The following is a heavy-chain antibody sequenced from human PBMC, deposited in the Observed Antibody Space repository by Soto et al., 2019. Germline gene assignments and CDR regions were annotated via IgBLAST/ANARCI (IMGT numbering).Heavy chain of an antibody. Sequence: QVQLVESGGGVVQPGRSLRLSCAASGLTFNTYGMHWVRQAPGKGLEWVAVISYDGSNKYYADSVKGRFTISRDNSKNTLYLQMNSLRGEDTAVYYCAKDLGRYNYGMDVWGQGTTVTVSS. CDR1: GLTFNTYG. CDR3: AKDLGRYNYGMDV. CDR2: ISYDGSNK. V-gene: IGHV3-30*18. D-gene: IGHD3-16*01. J-gene: IGHJ6*02.